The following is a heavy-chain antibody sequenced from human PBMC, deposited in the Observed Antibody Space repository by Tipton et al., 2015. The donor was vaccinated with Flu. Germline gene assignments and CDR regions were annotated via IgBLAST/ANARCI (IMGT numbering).Heavy chain of an antibody. V-gene: IGHV4-59*01. J-gene: IGHJ4*02. CDR2: VYYSGTT. CDR3: AKASGVLEWRSWTFDS. Sequence: GLVKPSETLSLNCTVSGGSMSSYYWNWIRQPPGKGLEWIGYVYYSGTTNYNPSLKSRVTISIDTSKNHFSLNLNSVTAADTAVYYCAKASGVLEWRSWTFDSWGKGTLVTVSS. D-gene: IGHD3-3*01. CDR1: GGSMSSYY.